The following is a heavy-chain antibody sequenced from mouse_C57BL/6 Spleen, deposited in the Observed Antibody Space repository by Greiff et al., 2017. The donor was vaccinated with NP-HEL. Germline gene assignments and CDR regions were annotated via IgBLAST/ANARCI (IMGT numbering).Heavy chain of an antibody. V-gene: IGHV5-16*01. CDR3: ARDSPYYGRYFDV. Sequence: EVQLVESEGGLVQPGSSMKLSCTASGFTFSDYYMAWVRQVPEKGLEWVANINYDGSSTYYLDSLKSRFIISRDNAKNILYLQMSSLKSEDTATYYCARDSPYYGRYFDVWGTGTTVTVSS. D-gene: IGHD1-1*01. J-gene: IGHJ1*03. CDR1: GFTFSDYY. CDR2: INYDGSST.